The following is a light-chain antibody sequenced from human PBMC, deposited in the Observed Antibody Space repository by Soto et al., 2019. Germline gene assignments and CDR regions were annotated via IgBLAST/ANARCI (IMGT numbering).Light chain of an antibody. CDR1: SSDVGSYNL. CDR2: EGS. CDR3: CSYAGSSTYV. V-gene: IGLV2-23*01. Sequence: QSVLTQPASVSGSPGQSITISCTGTSSDVGSYNLVSWYQQHPGKAPQLMIYEGSKRPSGVSNRLSGSKSGNTASLTISGLQAEDEADYYCCSYAGSSTYVFGTGTKFTVL. J-gene: IGLJ1*01.